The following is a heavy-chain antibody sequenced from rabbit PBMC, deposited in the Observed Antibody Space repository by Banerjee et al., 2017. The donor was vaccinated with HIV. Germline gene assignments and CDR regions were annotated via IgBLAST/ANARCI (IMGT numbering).Heavy chain of an antibody. J-gene: IGHJ4*01. CDR2: IDPVFDGT. V-gene: IGHV1S43*01. CDR1: GFDFNDYF. D-gene: IGHD1-1*01. CDR3: ARAYGSSSGYDL. Sequence: QEQLEESGGDLVKPEGSLKLSCKASGFDFNDYFMSWVRQAPGKGLEWIGYIDPVFDGTYYASWVNGRFTISRSTSLNTVDLKMTSLTAADTATYFCARAYGSSSGYDLWGPGTLVTVS.